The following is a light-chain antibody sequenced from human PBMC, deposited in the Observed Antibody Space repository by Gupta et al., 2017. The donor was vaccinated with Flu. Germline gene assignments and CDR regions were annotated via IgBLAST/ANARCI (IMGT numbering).Light chain of an antibody. CDR3: QQFHSYPLT. Sequence: DIQLTQAPSLLSSSIGDRVTLTCRASQDISAYLVWYQQKAGKAPKLLIYGASILQSGVPSRFSGRGSGTEFTLTISSLQPEEFATYYCQQFHSYPLTFGGGTKVEIK. J-gene: IGKJ4*01. CDR1: QDISAY. V-gene: IGKV1-9*01. CDR2: GAS.